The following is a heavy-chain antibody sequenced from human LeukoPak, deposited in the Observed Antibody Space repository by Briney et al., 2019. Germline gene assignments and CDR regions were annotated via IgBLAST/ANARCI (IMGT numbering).Heavy chain of an antibody. CDR1: GFTFSSYW. V-gene: IGHV3-7*04. D-gene: IGHD3-9*01. CDR2: IKQDGSEK. CDR3: ARVYFAKDYFDY. J-gene: IGHJ4*02. Sequence: GGSLRLSCAASGFTFSSYWMSWVRPAPGNGLEWVANIKQDGSEKYYVDSVKGRFTISRDNAKNSLYLQMNSLRAEDTAVYYCARVYFAKDYFDYWGQGTLVTVSS.